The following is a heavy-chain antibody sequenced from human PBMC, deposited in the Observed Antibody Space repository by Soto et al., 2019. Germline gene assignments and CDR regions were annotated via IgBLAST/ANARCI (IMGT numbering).Heavy chain of an antibody. CDR1: GFTFSSYA. Sequence: EVPLLESGGGLVQPGGSLRLSCAASGFTFSSYAMSWVRQAPGKGLEWVSAISGSGGSTYYADSVKGRFTISRDNSKNTLYLQMNSLRAEDTAVYYCARYCSGGSCYYGDYWGQGTLVTVSS. CDR2: ISGSGGST. D-gene: IGHD2-15*01. CDR3: ARYCSGGSCYYGDY. J-gene: IGHJ4*02. V-gene: IGHV3-23*01.